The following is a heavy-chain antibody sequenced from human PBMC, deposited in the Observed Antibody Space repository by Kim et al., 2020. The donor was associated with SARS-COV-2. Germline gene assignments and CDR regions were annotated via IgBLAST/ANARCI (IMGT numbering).Heavy chain of an antibody. D-gene: IGHD6-6*01. V-gene: IGHV5-51*01. CDR1: GYSFTSYW. CDR2: IYPGDSDT. CDR3: ASQRVAARRFDAFDI. Sequence: GESLKISCKGSGYSFTSYWIGWVRQMPGKGLEWMGIIYPGDSDTRYSPSFQGQVTISADKSISTAYLQWSSLKASDTAMYYCASQRVAARRFDAFDIWGQGTMVTVSS. J-gene: IGHJ3*02.